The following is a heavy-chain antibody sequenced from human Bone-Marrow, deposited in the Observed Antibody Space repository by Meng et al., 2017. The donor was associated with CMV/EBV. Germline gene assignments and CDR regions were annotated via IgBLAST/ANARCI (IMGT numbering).Heavy chain of an antibody. CDR1: GGSISSYY. V-gene: IGHV4-59*13. J-gene: IGHJ4*02. Sequence: GSLRLSCTVSGGSISSYYWSWIRQPPGKGLEWIGYIYYSGSTNYNPSLKSRVTISVDTSKNQFPLKLSPVNAADTAVYYCARTPYYFYYWGQGTLVTVSS. CDR2: IYYSGST. CDR3: ARTPYYFYY.